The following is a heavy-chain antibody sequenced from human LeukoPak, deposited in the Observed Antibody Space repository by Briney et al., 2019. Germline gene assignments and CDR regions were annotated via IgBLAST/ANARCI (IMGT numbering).Heavy chain of an antibody. Sequence: GGSLRLSCAASGFTFSSYWMHWVRQAPGKGLVWVSRINSDGSSTSYADSVNGRFTISRDNAKHTPYLQMNSMRAETTAVYYCARGRMYYDFWSGYYDVYGMDVWGQGTTVTVSS. V-gene: IGHV3-74*01. CDR3: ARGRMYYDFWSGYYDVYGMDV. CDR1: GFTFSSYW. J-gene: IGHJ6*02. D-gene: IGHD3-3*01. CDR2: INSDGSST.